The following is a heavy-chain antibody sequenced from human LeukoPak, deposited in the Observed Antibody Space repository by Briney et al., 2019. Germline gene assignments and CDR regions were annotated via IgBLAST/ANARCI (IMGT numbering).Heavy chain of an antibody. D-gene: IGHD1-26*01. V-gene: IGHV5-51*01. CDR2: IYPGDSDT. CDR3: ARRVGATLDY. Sequence: GESLKISCKGSGYSFSNYWISSVRQMPGKGLEWMGIIYPGDSDTRYSPSFQGQVTISADKSISTAYLQWSSLKASDTAMYYCARRVGATLDYWGQGTLVTVSS. J-gene: IGHJ4*02. CDR1: GYSFSNYW.